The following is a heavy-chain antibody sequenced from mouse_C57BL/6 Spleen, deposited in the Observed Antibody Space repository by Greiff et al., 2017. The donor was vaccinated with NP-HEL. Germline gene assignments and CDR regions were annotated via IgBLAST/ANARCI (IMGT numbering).Heavy chain of an antibody. Sequence: QVQLQQSGAELMKPGASVKLSCKATGYTFTGYWIEWVKQRPGHGLEWIGEILPGSGSTNYNEKFKGKATFTADTSSNTAYMQLSSLTTEDSAIYSCARGLITTVVSDWYFDVWGTGTTVTVSS. D-gene: IGHD1-1*01. V-gene: IGHV1-9*01. CDR1: GYTFTGYW. J-gene: IGHJ1*03. CDR3: ARGLITTVVSDWYFDV. CDR2: ILPGSGST.